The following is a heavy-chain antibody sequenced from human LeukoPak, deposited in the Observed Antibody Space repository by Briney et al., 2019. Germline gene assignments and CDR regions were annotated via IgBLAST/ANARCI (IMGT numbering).Heavy chain of an antibody. V-gene: IGHV3-48*03. CDR2: ISSSGSTI. CDR3: ARDRSRSSGWSPGD. D-gene: IGHD6-19*01. CDR1: GFTFSSYE. Sequence: GGSLRLSCAASGFTFSSYEMNWVRQAPGKGLEWVSYISSSGSTIYYADSVKGRFTISRDNAKNSLYLQMNSLRAEDTAVYYCARDRSRSSGWSPGDWGQGTLVTVSS. J-gene: IGHJ4*02.